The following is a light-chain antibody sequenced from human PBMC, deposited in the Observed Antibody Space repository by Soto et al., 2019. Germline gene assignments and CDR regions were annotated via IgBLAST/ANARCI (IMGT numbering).Light chain of an antibody. V-gene: IGKV3-15*01. CDR3: QQSNNWPRT. J-gene: IGKJ1*01. Sequence: EIVMTQSPATLSVSPGERATLSCRASQSVSSNLAWYQQKPGQAPRLLIYGASTRSTVIPARFSGSGSGTGFTLTIISLQSADCGFYYCQQSNNWPRTFGQGTKVEIK. CDR1: QSVSSN. CDR2: GAS.